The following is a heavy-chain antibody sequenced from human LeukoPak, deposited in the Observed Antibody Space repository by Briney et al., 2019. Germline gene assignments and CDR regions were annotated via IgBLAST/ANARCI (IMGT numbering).Heavy chain of an antibody. CDR1: GYTFTGHY. CDR2: INPNSGDT. Sequence: ASVTVSCKASGYTFTGHYMHWVRQAPGQGLEWMGRINPNSGDTNYAQKYQGRVTMTRDTSISTAYMDLSRLRSDDTAVYYCALGLQGNGAHFDNWGQGTLVTVSS. J-gene: IGHJ4*02. D-gene: IGHD3-10*01. V-gene: IGHV1-2*06. CDR3: ALGLQGNGAHFDN.